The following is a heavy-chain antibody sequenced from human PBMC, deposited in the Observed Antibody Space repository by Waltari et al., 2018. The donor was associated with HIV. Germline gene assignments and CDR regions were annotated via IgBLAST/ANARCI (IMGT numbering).Heavy chain of an antibody. D-gene: IGHD3-10*01. CDR3: ARGRLRRLGSWAYQYYGLDV. CDR1: GYTFTSYD. J-gene: IGHJ6*02. CDR2: MKPNSGNT. V-gene: IGHV1-8*01. Sequence: QVQLVQSGAEVKKPGASVNVSCKASGYTFTSYDITWVRQATGQGLEWMGWMKPNSGNTGNAKKFQGRVTITRNTYISTAYMERSSLRSEETAVYYGARGRLRRLGSWAYQYYGLDVWGQGTTVTVSS.